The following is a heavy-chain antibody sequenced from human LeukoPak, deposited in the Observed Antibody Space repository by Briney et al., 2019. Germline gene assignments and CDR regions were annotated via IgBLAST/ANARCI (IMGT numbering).Heavy chain of an antibody. J-gene: IGHJ3*02. V-gene: IGHV1-8*01. CDR3: ARAHCSSASCYPKDAFDI. D-gene: IGHD2-2*01. CDR1: GYTFTSYD. Sequence: ASVKVSCKASGYTFTSYDINWVRQATGQGLEWMGWMNPNSANTGYVQKFQGRVSMTRNTSISTAYRELSSLRSEDTAVYYCARAHCSSASCYPKDAFDIWGQGTMVTVSS. CDR2: MNPNSANT.